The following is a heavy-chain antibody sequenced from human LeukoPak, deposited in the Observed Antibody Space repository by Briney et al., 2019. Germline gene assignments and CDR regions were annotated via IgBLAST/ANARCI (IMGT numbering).Heavy chain of an antibody. Sequence: GGSLRLSCAASGFTVSSNYMSRVRQAPGKGLEWVSVIYSGGSTYYADSVKGRFTISRDNSKNTLYLQMNSLRAEDTAVYYCARVAGFYFYFDYWGQGTLVTVSS. J-gene: IGHJ4*02. V-gene: IGHV3-66*02. CDR2: IYSGGST. CDR3: ARVAGFYFYFDY. CDR1: GFTVSSNY. D-gene: IGHD2-15*01.